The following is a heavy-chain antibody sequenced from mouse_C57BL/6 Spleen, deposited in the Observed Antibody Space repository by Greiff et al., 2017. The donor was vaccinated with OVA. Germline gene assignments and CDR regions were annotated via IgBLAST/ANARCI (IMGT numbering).Heavy chain of an antibody. CDR3: ARGGITTVVATDFDY. D-gene: IGHD1-1*01. V-gene: IGHV1-22*01. CDR1: GYTFTDYN. Sequence: EVQLQQSGPELVKPGASVKMSCKASGYTFTDYNMHWVKQSHGKSLEWIGYINPNNGGTSYNQKFKGKATLTVNKSSSTAYMELRSLTSEDSAVYYCARGGITTVVATDFDYWGQGTTLTVSS. J-gene: IGHJ2*01. CDR2: INPNNGGT.